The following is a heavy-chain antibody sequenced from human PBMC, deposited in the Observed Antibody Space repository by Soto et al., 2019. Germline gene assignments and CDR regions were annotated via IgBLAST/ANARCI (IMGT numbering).Heavy chain of an antibody. J-gene: IGHJ6*02. CDR1: GGSISSSSYY. V-gene: IGHV4-39*01. CDR3: ARHGGYCSSTSCYTGGYYYYYGMDV. CDR2: IYYSGST. D-gene: IGHD2-2*02. Sequence: PSETLSLTCTVSGGSISSSSYYWGWIRQPPGKGLEWIGSIYYSGSTYYNPSLKSRVTMSVDTSRNQFSRKLSSVTAADTAVYYCARHGGYCSSTSCYTGGYYYYYGMDVWGQGTTVTVSS.